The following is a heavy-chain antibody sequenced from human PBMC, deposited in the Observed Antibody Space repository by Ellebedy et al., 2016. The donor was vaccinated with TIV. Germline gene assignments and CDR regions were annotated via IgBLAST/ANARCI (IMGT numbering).Heavy chain of an antibody. CDR1: GFTFRRHG. D-gene: IGHD6-13*01. J-gene: IGHJ4*02. V-gene: IGHV3-30*18. CDR2: ISSDGSRR. CDR3: AKPADPNPGYSASWATYFDY. Sequence: GGSLRLSXAASGFTFRRHGMHWVRQAPGKGLEWVARISSDGSRRNYADSVKDRFTISRDNSKNTLFLHMNILRTEDTAVYYCAKPADPNPGYSASWATYFDYWGQGTLVTVSS.